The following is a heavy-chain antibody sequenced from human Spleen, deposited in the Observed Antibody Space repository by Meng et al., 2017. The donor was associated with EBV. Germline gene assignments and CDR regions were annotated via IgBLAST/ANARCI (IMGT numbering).Heavy chain of an antibody. Sequence: QSWGGVKKPAATVNISCKASGYRFTSYGISWVRQAPRQGLEWMGWISAYNGNRNYGQKLQGRVTMTTDTSTSTAYMELRSLRSDDTAVYYCARDLEDGDFDYWGQGTLVTVSS. CDR2: ISAYNGNR. J-gene: IGHJ4*02. D-gene: IGHD5-24*01. V-gene: IGHV1-18*01. CDR1: GYRFTSYG. CDR3: ARDLEDGDFDY.